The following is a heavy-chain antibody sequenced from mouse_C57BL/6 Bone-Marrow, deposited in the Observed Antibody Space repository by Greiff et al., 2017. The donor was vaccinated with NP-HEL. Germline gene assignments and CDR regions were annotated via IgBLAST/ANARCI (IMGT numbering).Heavy chain of an antibody. Sequence: EVKVEESGGGLVQPGGSMKLSCVASGFTFSNYWMNWVRQSPEKGLEWVAQIRLKSDNYATHYAESVKGRFTISRDDSKSSVYLQMNNLRAEDTGIYYCTDYYGSLYYAMDYWGQGTSVTVSS. V-gene: IGHV6-3*01. CDR1: GFTFSNYW. J-gene: IGHJ4*01. D-gene: IGHD1-1*01. CDR2: IRLKSDNYAT. CDR3: TDYYGSLYYAMDY.